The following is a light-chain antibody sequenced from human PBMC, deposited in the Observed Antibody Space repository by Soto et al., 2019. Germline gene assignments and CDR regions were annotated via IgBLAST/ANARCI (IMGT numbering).Light chain of an antibody. Sequence: EIVMTQSPATLSVSPGERATLSCRASQSVSYNLAWYQQKPGQGPRLLIYGAFTRATGIPARFSGSGSGTEFTLTISSLQSEDFAFYYCQQYKNWPPLTFGGGTKVEIK. CDR3: QQYKNWPPLT. V-gene: IGKV3-15*01. J-gene: IGKJ4*01. CDR2: GAF. CDR1: QSVSYN.